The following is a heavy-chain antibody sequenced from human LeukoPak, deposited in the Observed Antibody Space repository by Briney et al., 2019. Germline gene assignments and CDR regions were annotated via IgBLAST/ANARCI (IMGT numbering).Heavy chain of an antibody. CDR1: GYTFISYC. CDR3: ARSSLGTITAGPFDY. CDR2: ISGYNGNT. D-gene: IGHD5-12*01. V-gene: IGHV1-18*01. J-gene: IGHJ4*02. Sequence: GASVKVSCKASGYTFISYCIAWVRQAPGQGLEWMGWISGYNGNTNYAQKLQGRVSMTTDTSTNTAYMELRSLTSDDTALYYCARSSLGTITAGPFDYWGQGTLVTVSS.